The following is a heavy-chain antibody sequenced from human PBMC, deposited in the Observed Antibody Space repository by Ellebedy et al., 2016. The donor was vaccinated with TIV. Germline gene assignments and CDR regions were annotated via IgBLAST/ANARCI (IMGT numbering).Heavy chain of an antibody. CDR2: IWNHGNTE. CDR1: GFTFDSFG. CDR3: ARGLKNCRGDNCRHPISTAFDI. J-gene: IGHJ3*02. D-gene: IGHD2-21*02. V-gene: IGHV3-33*01. Sequence: GESLKISCAASGFTFDSFGMHWVRQAPGKGLEWVAIIWNHGNTEYYADSVKCRFIISRDNSKNTLYLQMSNLRAEDTAVYYCARGLKNCRGDNCRHPISTAFDIWGQGTTVIVSS.